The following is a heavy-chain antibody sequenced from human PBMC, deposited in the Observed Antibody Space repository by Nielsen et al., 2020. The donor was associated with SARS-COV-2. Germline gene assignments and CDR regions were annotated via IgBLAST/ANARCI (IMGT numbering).Heavy chain of an antibody. V-gene: IGHV3-30*03. J-gene: IGHJ6*02. CDR3: HTQDIVVVPAAHHSYGMDV. CDR2: ISYDGSNE. D-gene: IGHD2-2*01. CDR1: GFTFSSYG. Sequence: GESLKISCAASGFTFSSYGMQWVRQAPGKGLEWVAVISYDGSNEYYADSVKGRFTISRDNAKNTLYLQMNSLRAEDTAVYYCHTQDIVVVPAAHHSYGMDVWGQGTTVTVSS.